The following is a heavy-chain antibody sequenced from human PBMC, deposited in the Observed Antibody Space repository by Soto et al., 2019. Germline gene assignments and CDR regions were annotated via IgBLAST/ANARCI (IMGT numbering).Heavy chain of an antibody. Sequence: ASVKVSCKASGYTFSDHYMHWVRQASGQGLEWMGWINIKSGVTKYEEKFQGRVTMTRDSSITTGYMELSRLRSDDTAVYYCAICVGDNWHYLPLAPWGPGSLVTVSS. CDR1: GYTFSDHY. CDR3: AICVGDNWHYLPLAP. J-gene: IGHJ5*02. CDR2: INIKSGVT. V-gene: IGHV1-2*02. D-gene: IGHD1-7*01.